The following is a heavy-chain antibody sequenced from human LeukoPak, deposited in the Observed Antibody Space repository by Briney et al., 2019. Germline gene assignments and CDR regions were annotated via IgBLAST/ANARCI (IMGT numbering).Heavy chain of an antibody. Sequence: GGSLRLSCAASGFTFSDYYMSWLRQAPGKGLEWVSSTTISGSSTYNADSVKGRFTISRDNAKNSLYLQMNSLRAEDTAVYYCARGSVVAANFDFWGQGTLVTVSS. J-gene: IGHJ4*02. V-gene: IGHV3-11*01. CDR3: ARGSVVAANFDF. CDR1: GFTFSDYY. D-gene: IGHD2-15*01. CDR2: TTISGSST.